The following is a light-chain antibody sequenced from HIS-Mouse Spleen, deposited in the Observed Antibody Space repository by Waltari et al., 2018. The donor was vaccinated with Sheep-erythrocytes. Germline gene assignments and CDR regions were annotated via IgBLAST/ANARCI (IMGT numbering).Light chain of an antibody. CDR2: DAS. V-gene: IGKV3-11*01. CDR1: QSVSSY. CDR3: QQRSNWPPIT. Sequence: EIVLTQSPATLSLSPGERATLSCRASQSVSSYLAWYQQKPGQAPRLLIYDASNRATGITARFSGSGSGTDFTLTISSLEPEDFAVYYFQQRSNWPPITFGQGTRLEIK. J-gene: IGKJ5*01.